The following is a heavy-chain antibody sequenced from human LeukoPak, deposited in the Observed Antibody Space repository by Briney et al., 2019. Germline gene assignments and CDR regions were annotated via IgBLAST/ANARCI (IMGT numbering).Heavy chain of an antibody. D-gene: IGHD6-13*01. CDR1: GGSFSGYY. J-gene: IGHJ4*02. CDR2: INHSGST. Sequence: SETLSLTCAVYGGSFSGYYWSWIRQPPGKGLEWIGEINHSGSTNYNPSLKSRVTISVDTSKNQFSLKLSSVTAADTAVYYCARQGGIAAAGNFDYWGQGTLVTVPS. CDR3: ARQGGIAAAGNFDY. V-gene: IGHV4-34*01.